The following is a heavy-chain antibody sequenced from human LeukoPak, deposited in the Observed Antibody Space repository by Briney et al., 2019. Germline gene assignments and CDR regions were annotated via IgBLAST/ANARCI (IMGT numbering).Heavy chain of an antibody. V-gene: IGHV3-11*01. CDR1: GFTFSDYN. Sequence: GGSLRLSCAASGFTFSDYNMRWVRQAPGKGLEWVSSISRSGSTKYYADSVKGRFTISRDNAKNSLFLQMNSLRAEDTAVYYCARVLRYCSGGNCYSGGLGYMDVWGKGATVTISS. CDR2: ISRSGSTK. D-gene: IGHD2-15*01. J-gene: IGHJ6*03. CDR3: ARVLRYCSGGNCYSGGLGYMDV.